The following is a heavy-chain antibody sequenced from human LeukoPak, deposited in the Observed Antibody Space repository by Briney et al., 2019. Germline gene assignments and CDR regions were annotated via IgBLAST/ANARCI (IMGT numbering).Heavy chain of an antibody. V-gene: IGHV3-7*01. CDR3: ARVGLGITIFGVVKNAFDI. J-gene: IGHJ3*02. D-gene: IGHD3-3*01. Sequence: GGSLRLSCVASGFTFSNYWMSWVRQAPGKGLEWVANMKGDGTEKYDLDSVKGRFIIFRDNTKNSLYLEMNSLRAEDTAVYYCARVGLGITIFGVVKNAFDIWGQGTMVTVSS. CDR2: MKGDGTEK. CDR1: GFTFSNYW.